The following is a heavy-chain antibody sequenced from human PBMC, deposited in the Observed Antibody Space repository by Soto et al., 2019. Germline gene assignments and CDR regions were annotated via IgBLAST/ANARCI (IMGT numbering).Heavy chain of an antibody. D-gene: IGHD2-15*01. Sequence: SLTCTVSGGSISSGGYYWSWIRQHPGKGLEWIGYIYYSGSTYYNPSLKSRVTISVDTSKNQFSLELSSVTAADTAVYYCARDGTNMAYSSGGSVSARAIDYWGQGTLVTVSS. V-gene: IGHV4-31*03. CDR3: ARDGTNMAYSSGGSVSARAIDY. J-gene: IGHJ4*02. CDR2: IYYSGST. CDR1: GGSISSGGYY.